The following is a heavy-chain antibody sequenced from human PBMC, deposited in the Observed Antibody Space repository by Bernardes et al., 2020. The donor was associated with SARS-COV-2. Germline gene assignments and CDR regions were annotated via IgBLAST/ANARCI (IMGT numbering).Heavy chain of an antibody. CDR2: FDPEAGAR. CDR1: GYSLTALS. D-gene: IGHD3-22*01. Sequence: AGWKDSCKVSGYSLTALSLHWVRQAPGRGLEWMGGFDPEAGARIYAQKFQGRVSMTEDTSTDTAYMELGSLGSEDTAVYYCATGAATYFYDSGGYYRFDYWGKGTPVNVSS. V-gene: IGHV1-24*01. J-gene: IGHJ4*02. CDR3: ATGAATYFYDSGGYYRFDY.